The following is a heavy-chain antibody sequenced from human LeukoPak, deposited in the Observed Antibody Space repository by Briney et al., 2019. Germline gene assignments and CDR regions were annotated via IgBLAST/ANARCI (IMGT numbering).Heavy chain of an antibody. CDR2: ISSSSSTI. Sequence: GGSLRLSCAASGFTFSSYSMNWVRQAPGKGLEWVSYISSSSSTIYYADSVKGRFTISRDNAKNSLYLQMNSLRAEDTAVYYCASQLLTGYSSGWYGRGGDYWGQGTLVIVSS. J-gene: IGHJ4*02. CDR3: ASQLLTGYSSGWYGRGGDY. CDR1: GFTFSSYS. V-gene: IGHV3-48*01. D-gene: IGHD6-19*01.